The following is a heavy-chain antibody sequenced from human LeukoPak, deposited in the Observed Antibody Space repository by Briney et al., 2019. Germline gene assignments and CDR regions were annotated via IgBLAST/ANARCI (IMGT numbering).Heavy chain of an antibody. J-gene: IGHJ6*02. D-gene: IGHD3-16*01. CDR2: ISGSRVTT. V-gene: IGHV3-23*01. CDR1: GFTFSSYA. CDR3: ARGGSLRPKYYYGMDV. Sequence: GGSPRLSCVASGFTFSSYAMSWVRQAPGKGLEWVSAISGSRVTTHYAGSVKGRFSISRDNSKNTLYLQMNSLRAEDTAVYYCARGGSLRPKYYYGMDVWGQGTTVTVSS.